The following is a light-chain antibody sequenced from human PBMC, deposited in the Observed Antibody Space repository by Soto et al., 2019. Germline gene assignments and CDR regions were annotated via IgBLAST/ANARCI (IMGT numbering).Light chain of an antibody. J-gene: IGKJ2*01. CDR3: QQCASYPYT. CDR1: QSISSW. CDR2: DAS. Sequence: DIEMTQSPSTLSASVGDRVSITCRASQSISSWLAWYQQKPGKAPKLLIYDASSLESGVPSRFSGSGSGTQFTLSISSLQPDDFATYYCQQCASYPYTFGQGTNLEIK. V-gene: IGKV1-5*01.